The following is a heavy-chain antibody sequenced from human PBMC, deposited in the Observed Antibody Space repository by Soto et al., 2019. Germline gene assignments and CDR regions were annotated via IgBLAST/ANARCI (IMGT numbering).Heavy chain of an antibody. CDR3: ARERNPYYDILTGQGWSFDY. V-gene: IGHV1-2*02. Sequence: ASVKVSCKASGYTFTGYYMHWVRQAPGQGLEWMGWINPNSGGTNYAQKFQGRVTMTRDTSISTAYMELSRLGSDDTAVYYCARERNPYYDILTGQGWSFDYWGQGTLVTVSS. CDR2: INPNSGGT. D-gene: IGHD3-9*01. CDR1: GYTFTGYY. J-gene: IGHJ4*02.